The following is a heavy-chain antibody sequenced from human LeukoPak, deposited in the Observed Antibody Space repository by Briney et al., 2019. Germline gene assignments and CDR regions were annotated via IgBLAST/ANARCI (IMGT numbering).Heavy chain of an antibody. V-gene: IGHV4-59*01. Sequence: PSETLSLTCTVSGGSISSNYWSWIRQPPGKGLEWIGFIYYTGSTNYNPSLKNRVTISVDTSKTQFSLRLSSVTAADTAVYYCARSSCSGGSCYWYWGQGTPVTVSS. J-gene: IGHJ4*02. CDR1: GGSISSNY. CDR3: ARSSCSGGSCYWY. D-gene: IGHD2-15*01. CDR2: IYYTGST.